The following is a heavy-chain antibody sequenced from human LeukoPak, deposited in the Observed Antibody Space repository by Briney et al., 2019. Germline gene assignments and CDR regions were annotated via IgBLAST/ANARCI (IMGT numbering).Heavy chain of an antibody. CDR3: ARDALVVPAAIPSAYYYYSMDV. D-gene: IGHD2-2*02. CDR1: GFTFSSYW. V-gene: IGHV3-7*01. Sequence: GGSLRLSCAASGFTFSSYWMSWVRQAPGKGLEWVANIKQDGSEKYYVDSVKGRFTISRDNAKNSLYLQMNSLRAEDTAVYYCARDALVVPAAIPSAYYYYSMDVWGKGTTVTVSS. CDR2: IKQDGSEK. J-gene: IGHJ6*03.